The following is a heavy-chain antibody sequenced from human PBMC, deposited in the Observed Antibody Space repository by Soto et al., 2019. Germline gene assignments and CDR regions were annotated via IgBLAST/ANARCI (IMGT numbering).Heavy chain of an antibody. V-gene: IGHV3-30-3*01. CDR3: ARARLDTPALDY. J-gene: IGHJ4*02. Sequence: QVQLVESGGGVVQPGRSLRLCWAASGFTFSSYAMHWVRQAPGKGLEWVAVISYDGSNKYYADSVKGRFTISRDNSKNTLYLQMNSLRAEDTAVYYCARARLDTPALDYWGQGTLVTVSS. CDR1: GFTFSSYA. D-gene: IGHD2-2*01. CDR2: ISYDGSNK.